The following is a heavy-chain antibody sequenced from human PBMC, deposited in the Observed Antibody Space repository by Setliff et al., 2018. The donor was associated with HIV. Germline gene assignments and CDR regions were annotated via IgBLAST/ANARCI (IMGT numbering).Heavy chain of an antibody. J-gene: IGHJ4*02. CDR1: GGSISGSNYV. D-gene: IGHD6-13*01. Sequence: PSETLSLTCTVFGGSISGSNYVWGWIRQTPRKGLEWIGTIHYTGSTYYNPSLESRITISVDTSKNQFSLRLNSVSAADTAVYYCARHPRGSIAAAASSFDYWGQGTLVTVSS. CDR2: IHYTGST. CDR3: ARHPRGSIAAAASSFDY. V-gene: IGHV4-39*01.